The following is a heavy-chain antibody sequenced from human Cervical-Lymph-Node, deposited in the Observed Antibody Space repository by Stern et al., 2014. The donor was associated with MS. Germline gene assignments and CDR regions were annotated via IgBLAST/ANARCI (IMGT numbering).Heavy chain of an antibody. CDR3: ATYTSGSQLWLKY. J-gene: IGHJ4*02. CDR2: INSDGSST. Sequence: DVQLVESGGGLVQRGGALRLPCAVSGLTVSNYWRYRVRQAPGKGHVWVSSINSDGSSTTYADAVKGRFTISRDNAKNTLYLQMSGLTDADTAVYYCATYTSGSQLWLKYWGQGTLVTVSS. D-gene: IGHD5-18*01. CDR1: GLTVSNYW. V-gene: IGHV3-74*01.